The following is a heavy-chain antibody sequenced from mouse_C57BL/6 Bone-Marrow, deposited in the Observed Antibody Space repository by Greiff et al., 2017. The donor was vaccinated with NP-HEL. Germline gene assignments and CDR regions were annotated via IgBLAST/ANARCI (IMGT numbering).Heavy chain of an antibody. CDR1: GFSFNTYA. Sequence: EADGGLVQPKGSLKLSCAASGFSFNTYAMNWVRQAPGKGLEWVARIRSKSNNYATYYADSVKDRFTISRDDSESMLYLQMNNLKTEDTAMYYCVRGWVDYWGQGTTLTVSS. CDR3: VRGWVDY. D-gene: IGHD3-3*01. V-gene: IGHV10-1*01. CDR2: IRSKSNNYAT. J-gene: IGHJ2*01.